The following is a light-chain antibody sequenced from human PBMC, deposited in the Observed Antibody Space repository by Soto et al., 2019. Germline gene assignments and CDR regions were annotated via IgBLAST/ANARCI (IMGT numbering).Light chain of an antibody. CDR2: DAS. J-gene: IGKJ5*01. V-gene: IGKV3-11*01. CDR3: QQRSKSIT. CDR1: QSVGSY. Sequence: EIVLTQSPATLSLSPGERATLSCRASQSVGSYLAWYQHKPGRAPRLLINDASNMATGIPARFSGSGSGTNFTLTISSLEPEDFAVYYCQQRSKSITFGQGTRLEIK.